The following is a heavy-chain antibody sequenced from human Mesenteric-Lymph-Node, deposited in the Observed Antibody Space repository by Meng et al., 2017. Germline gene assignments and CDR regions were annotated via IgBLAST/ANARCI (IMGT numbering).Heavy chain of an antibody. V-gene: IGHV4-30-4*01. CDR1: GGSITSGDYS. CDR2: IHYSGTT. Sequence: HVALRKPCSGLVNPSETLSLTCPIAGGSITSGDYSWSWTGPPPGKGLEWIGYIHYSGTTYYNPSLKSRIAISLDTSKNQFSLNLNSVTAADAAVYYCARDSPGGYGYFNSWGQGTLVTVSS. D-gene: IGHD5-12*01. CDR3: ARDSPGGYGYFNS. J-gene: IGHJ4*02.